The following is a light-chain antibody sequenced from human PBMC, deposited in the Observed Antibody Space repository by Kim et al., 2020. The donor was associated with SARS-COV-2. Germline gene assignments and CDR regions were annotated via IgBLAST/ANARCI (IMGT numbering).Light chain of an antibody. CDR1: QSISNL. CDR3: QQYNSYTNT. V-gene: IGKV1-5*03. CDR2: KAS. Sequence: DIQMTQSPSTLSASVGDRVTITCRASQSISNLLAWYQQKPGKAPKLLIYKASSLEGGVPSRFSGSGSGTEFTLTISSLQPDDFATYYCQQYNSYTNTFGHGTKLEI. J-gene: IGKJ2*01.